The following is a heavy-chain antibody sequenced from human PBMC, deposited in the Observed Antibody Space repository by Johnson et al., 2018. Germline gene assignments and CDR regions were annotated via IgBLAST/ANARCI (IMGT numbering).Heavy chain of an antibody. CDR3: ARDSVTTYDYYYYYGMDV. CDR2: ISSSSSYI. D-gene: IGHD4-17*01. Sequence: VQLVQSGGGVVQPGGSLRLSCAASGFTFSSYSMNWVRQAPGKGLEWVSSISSSSSYIYYADSVKGRFTISRDNAKNSLYLQMNSLRAEDTAVYYCARDSVTTYDYYYYYGMDVWGQGTTVTVSS. J-gene: IGHJ6*02. V-gene: IGHV3-21*01. CDR1: GFTFSSYS.